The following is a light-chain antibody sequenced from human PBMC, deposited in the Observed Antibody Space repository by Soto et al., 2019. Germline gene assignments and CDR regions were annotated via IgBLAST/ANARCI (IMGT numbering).Light chain of an antibody. CDR3: QQYNKWPLT. CDR2: SAS. V-gene: IGKV3-15*01. J-gene: IGKJ4*01. CDR1: ESVSSN. Sequence: EIVMTQSPATLSVSQGERATLSCRASESVSSNLAWYQQKPGQGPRLLIYSASARATGIPARFSGSGSGTEFTLTISSLQSEDFAVYYCQQYNKWPLTFGGGTKVEIK.